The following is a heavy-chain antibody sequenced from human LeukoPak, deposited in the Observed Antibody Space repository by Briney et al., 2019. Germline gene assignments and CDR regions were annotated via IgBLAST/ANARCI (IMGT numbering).Heavy chain of an antibody. J-gene: IGHJ5*02. Sequence: SETLSLTCAVSGGSISSSNWWSWVRQPPGKGLEWIGEIYHSGSTNYNPSLKSRVTISVDKSKNQFSLKLSSATAADTAVYYCARGYSYGDNWFDPWGQGTLVTVSS. CDR2: IYHSGST. CDR3: ARGYSYGDNWFDP. V-gene: IGHV4-4*02. CDR1: GGSISSSNW. D-gene: IGHD5-18*01.